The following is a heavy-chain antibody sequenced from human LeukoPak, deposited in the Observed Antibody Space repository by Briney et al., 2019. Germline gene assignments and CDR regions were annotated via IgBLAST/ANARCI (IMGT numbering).Heavy chain of an antibody. Sequence: GGSLRLSCAASGFTFTDFYMSWIRQAPGKGLEWVSYISISGTTIYYADSVKGRFTFSRDNAKNSLYLQMNSLRAEDTAVYYCATTITMVRGVRPYYYYYGMDVWGQGTTVTVSS. CDR3: ATTITMVRGVRPYYYYYGMDV. V-gene: IGHV3-11*04. CDR2: ISISGTTI. D-gene: IGHD3-10*01. J-gene: IGHJ6*02. CDR1: GFTFTDFY.